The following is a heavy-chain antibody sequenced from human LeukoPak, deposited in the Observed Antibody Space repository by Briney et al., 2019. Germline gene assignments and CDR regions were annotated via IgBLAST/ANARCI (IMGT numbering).Heavy chain of an antibody. Sequence: PGGSLRLSCAASGFTFDDYAMHWVRQVPGKGQEWVSGISWNSGSIDYADSVKGRFTISRDNAKNSLYLQMNSLRAEDTALYYCAKDMRSYGGLFDYWGQGTLVTVSS. V-gene: IGHV3-9*01. J-gene: IGHJ4*02. D-gene: IGHD4-23*01. CDR3: AKDMRSYGGLFDY. CDR2: ISWNSGSI. CDR1: GFTFDDYA.